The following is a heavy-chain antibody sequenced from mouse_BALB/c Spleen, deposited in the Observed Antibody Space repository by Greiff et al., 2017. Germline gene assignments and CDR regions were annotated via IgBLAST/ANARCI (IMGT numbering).Heavy chain of an antibody. CDR3: AREGLAGRYFDY. CDR2: INPSNGRT. Sequence: QVQLQQPGAELVKPGASVKLSCKASGYTFTSYWMHWVKQRPGQGLEWIGEINPSNGRTNYNEKFKSKATLTVDKSSSTAYMQLSSLTSEDSAVYYCAREGLAGRYFDYWGQGTTLTVSS. V-gene: IGHV1S81*02. D-gene: IGHD4-1*01. J-gene: IGHJ2*01. CDR1: GYTFTSYW.